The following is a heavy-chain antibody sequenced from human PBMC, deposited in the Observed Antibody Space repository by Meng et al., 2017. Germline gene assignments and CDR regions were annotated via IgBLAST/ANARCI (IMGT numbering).Heavy chain of an antibody. CDR3: VYGSGSYYNVGYFDY. V-gene: IGHV1-46*01. J-gene: IGHJ4*02. CDR1: GYTFTSYY. CDR2: INPSGGST. D-gene: IGHD3-10*01. Sequence: ASVKVSCKASGYTFTSYYMHWVRQAPGQGLEWMGIINPSGGSTSCAQKFQGRVTMTRDTSTSTVYMELSSLRSEDTAVYYCVYGSGSYYNVGYFDYWGQGTLVTVSS.